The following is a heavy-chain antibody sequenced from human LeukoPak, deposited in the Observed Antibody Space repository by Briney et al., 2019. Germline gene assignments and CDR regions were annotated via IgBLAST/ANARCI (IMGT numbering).Heavy chain of an antibody. CDR1: GGSFSGYY. CDR2: IYHSGST. D-gene: IGHD1-26*01. Sequence: PSETLSLTCAVYGGSFSGYYWSWIRQPPGKGLEWIGEIYHSGSTNYNPSLKSRVTISVDKSKNQFSLKLSSVTAADTAVYYCARDSRSGSYYDYWGQGTLVTVSS. CDR3: ARDSRSGSYYDY. J-gene: IGHJ4*02. V-gene: IGHV4-34*01.